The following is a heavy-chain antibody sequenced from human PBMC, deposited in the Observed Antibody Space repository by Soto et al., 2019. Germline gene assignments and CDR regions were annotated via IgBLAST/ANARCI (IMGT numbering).Heavy chain of an antibody. J-gene: IGHJ5*02. Sequence: EVQLLESGGGLVQPGGSLRLSCAASGFTFSSYAMSWVRQAPGKGLEWVSAISGSGGSTYYADSVKGRFTISRDNSKNTLYLQMNNLRAEDTAVYYCAKGDVVVVAATRFDPWGQGTLVTVSS. V-gene: IGHV3-23*01. D-gene: IGHD2-15*01. CDR3: AKGDVVVVAATRFDP. CDR1: GFTFSSYA. CDR2: ISGSGGST.